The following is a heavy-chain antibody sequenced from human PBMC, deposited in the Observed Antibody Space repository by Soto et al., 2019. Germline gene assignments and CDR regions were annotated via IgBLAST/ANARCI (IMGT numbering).Heavy chain of an antibody. J-gene: IGHJ4*02. CDR1: GFSLTSRPMG. V-gene: IGHV2-5*02. CDR3: AHRLSGYNWNGGYFDY. CDR2: IYWDDDK. Sequence: QITLKESAPTRVKPTQTLTLTCTFSGFSLTSRPMGVGWIRQPPGKALEWLAFIYWDDDKRYSPSLRSRLTITKDPSGNQVVLTMTNMDPMDTATYYCAHRLSGYNWNGGYFDYWGQGALVTVSS. D-gene: IGHD1-1*01.